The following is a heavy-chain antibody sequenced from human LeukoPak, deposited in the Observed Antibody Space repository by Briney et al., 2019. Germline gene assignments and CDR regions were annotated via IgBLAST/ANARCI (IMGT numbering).Heavy chain of an antibody. CDR3: AKDAHWILFDD. J-gene: IGHJ4*02. Sequence: GGSLTLSCSASGFTFTTYGMNWVRQAPGKGLEWVSGIGGSGIRTYYADSVKGRFTISRDNSKNTLYLQMNSLRDEDTAVYYCAKDAHWILFDDWGQGTLVTVSS. D-gene: IGHD2-2*03. CDR2: IGGSGIRT. CDR1: GFTFTTYG. V-gene: IGHV3-23*01.